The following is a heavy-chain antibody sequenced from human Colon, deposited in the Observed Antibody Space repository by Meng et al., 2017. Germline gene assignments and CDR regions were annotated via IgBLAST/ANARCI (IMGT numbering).Heavy chain of an antibody. CDR1: GFTFDDYA. J-gene: IGHJ4*02. CDR2: ISWNSGSI. Sequence: GGSLRLSCAASGFTFDDYAMHWVRQAPGKGLEWVSGISWNSGSIGYADSVKGRFTISRDNAKNSLYLQMNSLRAEDTALYYCAKDYFDYWGQGTRVTGSS. CDR3: AKDYFDY. V-gene: IGHV3-9*01.